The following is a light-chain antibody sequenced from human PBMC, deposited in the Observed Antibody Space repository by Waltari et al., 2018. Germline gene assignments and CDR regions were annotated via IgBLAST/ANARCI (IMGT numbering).Light chain of an antibody. CDR3: QQYYSTLRT. Sequence: VMAPSPDSLAVSPGERATIKWQSSPSVLYSSNNKNYLAWYQQKPGQPPKLLIYWASTRESGVPDRFSGSGSGTDFTLTISSLQAEDVAVYYCQQYYSTLRTFGQGTKVEIK. CDR2: WAS. V-gene: IGKV4-1*01. CDR1: PSVLYSSNNKNY. J-gene: IGKJ1*01.